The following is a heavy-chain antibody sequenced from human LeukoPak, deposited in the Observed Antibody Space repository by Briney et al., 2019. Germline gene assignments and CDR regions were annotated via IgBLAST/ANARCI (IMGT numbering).Heavy chain of an antibody. J-gene: IGHJ3*02. CDR3: AKDAPGRYYDSSGLSAFDI. V-gene: IGHV3-23*01. CDR2: ISGSGGST. Sequence: PGGSLRLSCAASGFTFSSYAMSWVRQAPGKGLEWVSAISGSGGSTYYADSVKGRFTISRDNSKNTLYLQMNSLRAEDTAVYYCAKDAPGRYYDSSGLSAFDIWGQGTMVTVSS. CDR1: GFTFSSYA. D-gene: IGHD3-22*01.